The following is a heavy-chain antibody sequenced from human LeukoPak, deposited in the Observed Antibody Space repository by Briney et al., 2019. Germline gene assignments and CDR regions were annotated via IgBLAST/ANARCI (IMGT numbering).Heavy chain of an antibody. D-gene: IGHD5-12*01. V-gene: IGHV3-66*01. CDR3: ARDEDSGYDYIDY. CDR2: IYSGGST. Sequence: GGSLRLSCAASGFTVSSNYMSWVRQAPGKGLEWVSVIYSGGSTYYADSVKGRFTISRDNSKNSLYLQMNSLRAEDTAVYYCARDEDSGYDYIDYWGQGTLVTVSS. CDR1: GFTVSSNY. J-gene: IGHJ4*02.